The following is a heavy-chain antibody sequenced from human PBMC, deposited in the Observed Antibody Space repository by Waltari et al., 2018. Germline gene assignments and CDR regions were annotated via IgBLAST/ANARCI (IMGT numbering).Heavy chain of an antibody. Sequence: EVQLVESGGGLVKPGGSLRLSCAASGFTFSNAWMSWVRQAPGKGLEWVGRIKSKTDGGTTCYASPVKGRFTISRGESKNTLYLQMNSLKTEDTAVYYCTTALYYYDSSGYTESNWFDPWGQGTLVTVSS. CDR3: TTALYYYDSSGYTESNWFDP. CDR2: IKSKTDGGTT. CDR1: GFTFSNAW. J-gene: IGHJ5*02. D-gene: IGHD3-22*01. V-gene: IGHV3-15*01.